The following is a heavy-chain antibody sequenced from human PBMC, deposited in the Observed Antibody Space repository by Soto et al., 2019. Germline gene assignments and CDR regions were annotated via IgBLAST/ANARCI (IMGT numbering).Heavy chain of an antibody. CDR1: GFTFSSKA. CDR2: MSYDGSNE. Sequence: QVQLVESGGGLFQPGGSLRLSCAASGFTFSSKAWHWVRQAPGKGLEWVAVMSYDGSNEYYADSVKGRFTISRDNSKNTLYLQMNSLRAEDTAVYYCARDSILSGTTRPPPLDYWGQGTLVTVSS. J-gene: IGHJ4*02. D-gene: IGHD4-17*01. CDR3: ARDSILSGTTRPPPLDY. V-gene: IGHV3-30-3*01.